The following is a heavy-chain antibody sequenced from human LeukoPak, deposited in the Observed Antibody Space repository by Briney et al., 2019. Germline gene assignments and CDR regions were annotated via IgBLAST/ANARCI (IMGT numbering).Heavy chain of an antibody. CDR1: GFTFSTYA. CDR2: ISGSGGST. D-gene: IGHD2/OR15-2a*01. CDR3: ARDKYDSDWFDP. V-gene: IGHV3-23*01. J-gene: IGHJ5*02. Sequence: GGSLRLSCAASGFTFSTYAMSWVRQAPGKGLEWVSTISGSGGSTYYADSVKGRFTISRDNAKNPLYLQMNSLRAEDTAVYYCARDKYDSDWFDPWGQGTLVTVSS.